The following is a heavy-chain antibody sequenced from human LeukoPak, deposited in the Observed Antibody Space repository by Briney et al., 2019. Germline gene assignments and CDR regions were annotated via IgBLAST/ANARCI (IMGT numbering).Heavy chain of an antibody. CDR1: GFIFSTYG. J-gene: IGHJ4*02. D-gene: IGHD5-18*01. CDR2: ISYDGSNK. Sequence: GGSLRLSCAASGFIFSTYGMHWVRQAPGRGLEWVAVISYDGSNKFYVDSVKGRFTISRDNSKNTLYLQMNSLRAEDTAVYYCAKGLLGYSIDPVYFDYWGQGTLVTVSS. V-gene: IGHV3-30*18. CDR3: AKGLLGYSIDPVYFDY.